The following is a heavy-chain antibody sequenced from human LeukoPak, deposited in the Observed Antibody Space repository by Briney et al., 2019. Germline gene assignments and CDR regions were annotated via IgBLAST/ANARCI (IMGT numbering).Heavy chain of an antibody. D-gene: IGHD5-12*01. CDR2: ISSSSSYI. CDR3: ARFHLGGYRGYDSDY. J-gene: IGHJ4*02. V-gene: IGHV3-21*01. CDR1: GFTFSSYS. Sequence: PGGSLRLSCAASGFTFSSYSMNWVRQAPGKGLEWVSSISSSSSYIYYADSVKGRFTISRDNAKNSLYLQMNSLRAEDTAVYYCARFHLGGYRGYDSDYWGQGTLVTVSS.